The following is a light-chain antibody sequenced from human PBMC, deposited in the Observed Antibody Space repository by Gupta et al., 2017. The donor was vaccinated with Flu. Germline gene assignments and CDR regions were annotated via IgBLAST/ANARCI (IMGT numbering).Light chain of an antibody. J-gene: IGLJ1*01. CDR1: SSNIGSNT. CDR3: ASWDDSLNGFYV. V-gene: IGLV1-44*01. CDR2: SNN. Sequence: QSVLTQPPSASGTPGQRVTISCSGSSSNIGSNTVNWYQHLPGTTPKLLIYSNNQRPSGVPDRFSGSKSGTSVSLAISXLXSEDEAXYYCASWDDSLNGFYVFGTGTKVTVL.